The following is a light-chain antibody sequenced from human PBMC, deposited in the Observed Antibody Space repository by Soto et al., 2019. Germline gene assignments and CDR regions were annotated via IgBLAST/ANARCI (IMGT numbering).Light chain of an antibody. V-gene: IGKV1-5*03. Sequence: DIQMTQSPSTLSASVGDRVTITCRASQSISSWMAWYQQKPGEAPKLLIYRASSLESGVPSRFSGSGSGTEFTLTISSLQSDDFATYYCQHYNSYPWTFGQGTKVEIK. CDR1: QSISSW. J-gene: IGKJ1*01. CDR3: QHYNSYPWT. CDR2: RAS.